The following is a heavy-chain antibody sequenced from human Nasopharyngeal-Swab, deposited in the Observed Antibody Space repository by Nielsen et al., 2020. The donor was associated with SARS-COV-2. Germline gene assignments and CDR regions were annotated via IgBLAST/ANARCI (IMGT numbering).Heavy chain of an antibody. CDR1: GGSISSGSYY. CDR3: ARDEHAGYDRDHYYYYGMDV. Sequence: SETLSLTCTVSGGSISSGSYYWSWIRQPAGKGLEWIGRIYTSGSTNYNPSLKSRVSISVDTSANQFSLKLSSLTAADTAVYYCARDEHAGYDRDHYYYYGMDVWGQGTPVTVSS. CDR2: IYTSGST. D-gene: IGHD5-12*01. V-gene: IGHV4-61*02. J-gene: IGHJ6*02.